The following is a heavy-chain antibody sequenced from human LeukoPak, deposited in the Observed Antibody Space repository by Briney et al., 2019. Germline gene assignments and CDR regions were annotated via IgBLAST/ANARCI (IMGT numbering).Heavy chain of an antibody. J-gene: IGHJ6*03. D-gene: IGHD6-19*01. CDR1: GFTFSSYG. V-gene: IGHV3-30*02. Sequence: QPGGSLRLSCAASGFTFSSYGMHWVRQAPGKGLEWVAFIRYDGSNKYYADSVKGRFTISRDNSKNTLYLQMNSLRAGDTAVYYCAKDSRWGGSSVGDYYYMDVWGKGTTVTISS. CDR3: AKDSRWGGSSVGDYYYMDV. CDR2: IRYDGSNK.